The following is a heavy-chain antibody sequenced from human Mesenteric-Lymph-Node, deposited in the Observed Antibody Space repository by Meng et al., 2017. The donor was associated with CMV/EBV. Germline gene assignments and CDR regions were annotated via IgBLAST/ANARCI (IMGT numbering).Heavy chain of an antibody. CDR1: GYTFTSYY. J-gene: IGHJ4*02. CDR3: VRGGRDGYNYVLDY. D-gene: IGHD5-24*01. CDR2: INPRGDST. V-gene: IGHV1-46*01. Sequence: ASGYTFTSYYMHWVRQAPGQGLEWMGIINPRGDSTSHAQKFQGRVTMTRDTSTSTVYMELSSLRSEDTAMYYCVRGGRDGYNYVLDYWGQGTLVTVSS.